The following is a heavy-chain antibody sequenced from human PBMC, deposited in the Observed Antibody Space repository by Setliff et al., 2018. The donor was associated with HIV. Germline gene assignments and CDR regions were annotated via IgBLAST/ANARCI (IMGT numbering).Heavy chain of an antibody. CDR2: VCYSRSS. CDR3: ARHGVDDTSANYFRFGVHDH. J-gene: IGHJ4*02. D-gene: IGHD3-22*01. CDR1: GGSTTSGGYY. V-gene: IGHV4-39*01. Sequence: SETLSLTCSVSGGSTTSGGYYWSWIRQPPGKGLEWIGNVCYSRSSYYNPSLKSRVTISVDTSKNQFSLKLSSVTAADTAVYYCARHGVDDTSANYFRFGVHDHWGQGTLVTVSS.